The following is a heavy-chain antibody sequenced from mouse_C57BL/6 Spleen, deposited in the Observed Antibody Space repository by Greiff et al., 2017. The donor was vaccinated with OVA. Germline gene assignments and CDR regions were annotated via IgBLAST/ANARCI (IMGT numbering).Heavy chain of an antibody. V-gene: IGHV5-16*01. J-gene: IGHJ3*01. CDR2: INYDGSST. CDR1: GFTFSDYY. D-gene: IGHD2-4*01. Sequence: DVQLVESEGGLVQPGSSMKLSCTASGFTFSDYYMAWVRQVPEKGLEWVANINYDGSSTYYLDSLKSRFIISRDNAKNILYLQMSSLKSEDTATYYCAREGDYGGLAYWGQGTLVTVSA. CDR3: AREGDYGGLAY.